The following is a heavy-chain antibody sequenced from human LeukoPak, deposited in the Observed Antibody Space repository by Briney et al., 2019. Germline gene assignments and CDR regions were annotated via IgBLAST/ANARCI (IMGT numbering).Heavy chain of an antibody. CDR1: GFTFSGYS. Sequence: GGSLRLSCVASGFTFSGYSMNWVRQAPGKGLEGVSYISGSGYAVYYADSVKARFTISRDNARNSLYLQMNSLRAEDTAVYYRAKDTVAVAGMDDYWGQGTLVTVSS. V-gene: IGHV3-48*04. CDR2: ISGSGYAV. J-gene: IGHJ4*02. CDR3: AKDTVAVAGMDDY. D-gene: IGHD6-19*01.